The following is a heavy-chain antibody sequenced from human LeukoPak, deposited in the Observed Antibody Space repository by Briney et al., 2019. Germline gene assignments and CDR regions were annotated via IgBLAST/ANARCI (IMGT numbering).Heavy chain of an antibody. Sequence: SETLSLTCAVFGGSFTDYYWTWIRQPPGKGLEWIGEINHSGRTKSDPALKSRVTISVDTSKTQFSLSLSSVTAADTAVYYCARDQEAYCRSTTCYEYYYYMDVWGKGTTVTISS. CDR2: INHSGRT. V-gene: IGHV4-34*01. J-gene: IGHJ6*03. CDR3: ARDQEAYCRSTTCYEYYYYMDV. D-gene: IGHD2-2*01. CDR1: GGSFTDYY.